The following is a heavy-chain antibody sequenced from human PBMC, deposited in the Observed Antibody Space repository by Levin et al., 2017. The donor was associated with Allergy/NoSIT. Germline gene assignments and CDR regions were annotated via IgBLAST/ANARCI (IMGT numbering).Heavy chain of an antibody. CDR1: GYTLTELS. Sequence: ASVKVSCKVSGYTLTELSMHWVRQAPGKGLEWMGGFDPEDGETIYAQKFQGRVTMTEDTSTDTAYMELSSLRSEDTAVYYCATLPWAVSGSPPASDYWGQGTLVTVSS. V-gene: IGHV1-24*01. CDR2: FDPEDGET. D-gene: IGHD1-26*01. J-gene: IGHJ4*02. CDR3: ATLPWAVSGSPPASDY.